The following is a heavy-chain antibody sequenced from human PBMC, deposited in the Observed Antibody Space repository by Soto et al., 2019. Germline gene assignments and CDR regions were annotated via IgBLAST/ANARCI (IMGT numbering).Heavy chain of an antibody. CDR2: ISSRGSII. V-gene: IGHV3-48*03. CDR3: AIAIGGSYLYGLDV. J-gene: IGHJ6*02. CDR1: GFTFSTYE. D-gene: IGHD1-26*01. Sequence: DVPLVESGGGLVQPGGSLRLSCVASGFTFSTYEMNWVRQAPGMGLECVSYISSRGSIIYYADSVKGRFTISRDNAKNSVYLQMNRLRAEATAVYYWAIAIGGSYLYGLDVWGQGPTVTVSS.